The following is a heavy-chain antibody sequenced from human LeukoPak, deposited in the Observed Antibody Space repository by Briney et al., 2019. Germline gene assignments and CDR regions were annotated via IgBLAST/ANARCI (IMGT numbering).Heavy chain of an antibody. D-gene: IGHD2-15*01. CDR2: INWNSGSI. J-gene: IGHJ4*02. CDR3: AKDHCSGGSCYFDY. CDR1: GFTFGDLA. Sequence: SGGSLRLSCAASGFTFGDLAMHWVRLAPGKGLEWVSGINWNSGSIAYADSVKGRFTISRDNAKTSLYLQMNSLRTEDTALYYGAKDHCSGGSCYFDYWGQGTLVTVSS. V-gene: IGHV3-9*01.